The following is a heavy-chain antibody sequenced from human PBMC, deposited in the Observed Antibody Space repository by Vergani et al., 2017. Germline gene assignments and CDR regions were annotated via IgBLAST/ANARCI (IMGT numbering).Heavy chain of an antibody. J-gene: IGHJ6*02. CDR3: AKDGSSSPYSYGMDV. CDR2: INWNSGSI. Sequence: EVQLVESGGGLVQPGRSLRLSCAASGFTFDDYAMHWVRQAPGKGLEWGSSINWNSGSIGYADSVKGRFIISRDNAKNSLYLQMNSLRAEDTALYYCAKDGSSSPYSYGMDVWGQGTTVTVSS. D-gene: IGHD6-6*01. CDR1: GFTFDDYA. V-gene: IGHV3-9*01.